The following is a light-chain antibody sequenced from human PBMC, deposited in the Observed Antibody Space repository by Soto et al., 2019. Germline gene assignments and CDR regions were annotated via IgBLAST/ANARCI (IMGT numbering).Light chain of an antibody. CDR3: QQYNNWPRT. J-gene: IGKJ1*01. CDR1: QSVSSN. V-gene: IGKV3-15*01. Sequence: EIVMTQSPATLSVSPGERATLSCRASQSVSSNLAWYQQKPGQAPRLLIYGASTRATGIPARFSGSGSGTDFTLTISSLPSEDFAVFYCQQYNNWPRTFGQGTKVDIK. CDR2: GAS.